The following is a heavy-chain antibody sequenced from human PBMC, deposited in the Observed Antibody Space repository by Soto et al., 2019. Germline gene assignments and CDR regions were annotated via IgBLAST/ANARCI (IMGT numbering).Heavy chain of an antibody. D-gene: IGHD3-3*01. J-gene: IGHJ4*02. V-gene: IGHV3-23*01. CDR2: ISGSGGST. Sequence: GGSLRLSCAASGFTFSNYVMSWVRLAPGKGLEWVSAISGSGGSTYSADSVKGRFTVSRDNSKNTLYLQMDSLRAEDTAVYYCAKGNNLEWFLSPIAYWGQGTLVTVSS. CDR1: GFTFSNYV. CDR3: AKGNNLEWFLSPIAY.